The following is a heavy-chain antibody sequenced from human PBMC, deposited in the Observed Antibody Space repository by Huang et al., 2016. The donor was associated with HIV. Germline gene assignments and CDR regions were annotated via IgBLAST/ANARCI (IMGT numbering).Heavy chain of an antibody. V-gene: IGHV3-30*04. J-gene: IGHJ3*01. D-gene: IGHD3-22*01. Sequence: QVHLVESGGGVVQPGRSLRLSCVVSGFSFSAYAMHWVRQASGKGLEWGAVMSNDGSNQFFSESVKGRFTISRDTSKNTLSLQMNTLTAEDTAVYYCARGGGFYDSSGYYHSAFDLWGQGTPVTVSS. CDR1: GFSFSAYA. CDR3: ARGGGFYDSSGYYHSAFDL. CDR2: MSNDGSNQ.